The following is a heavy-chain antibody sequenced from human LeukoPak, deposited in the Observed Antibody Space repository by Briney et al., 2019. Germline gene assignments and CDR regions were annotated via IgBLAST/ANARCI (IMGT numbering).Heavy chain of an antibody. CDR2: IYYSGST. CDR3: AGGGATLVFDY. V-gene: IGHV4-61*01. J-gene: IGHJ4*02. CDR1: GGSVSSGSYY. D-gene: IGHD1-26*01. Sequence: PSETLSLTCTVSGGSVSSGSYYWSWNRQPPWKGLEWIGYIYYSGSTNYNPSLKSRVTISVDTSKNQFSLKLSSVTAADTAVYYCAGGGATLVFDYWGQGTLVTVSS.